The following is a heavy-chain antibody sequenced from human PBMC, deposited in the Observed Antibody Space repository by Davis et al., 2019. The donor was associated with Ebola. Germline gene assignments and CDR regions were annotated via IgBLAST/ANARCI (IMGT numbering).Heavy chain of an antibody. CDR2: IKGANGNT. V-gene: IGHV1-3*01. Sequence: AASVKVSCKASGYTFTNYAMHWVRQAPGQRLEWMGWIKGANGNTEYSQKFQGRVTITRDTSASTAYMELSSLRSEDTAVYYCARDGGRGSAAAGTCLDYWGQGTLVTVSS. CDR1: GYTFTNYA. D-gene: IGHD6-13*01. J-gene: IGHJ4*02. CDR3: ARDGGRGSAAAGTCLDY.